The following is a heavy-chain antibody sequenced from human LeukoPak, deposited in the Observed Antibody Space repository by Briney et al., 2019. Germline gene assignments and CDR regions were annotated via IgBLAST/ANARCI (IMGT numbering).Heavy chain of an antibody. D-gene: IGHD1-26*01. CDR2: ISGSNGNT. Sequence: GASVKVSCKASGYSFNRYGVSWVRQAPGRGLGWVGWISGSNGNTYYAQNFQGRVTMTTDVSTGTAYMDLNNLSFDDAAMYYCARSGRGTYYYFDLWGQGTLVSVSS. CDR3: ARSGRGTYYYFDL. J-gene: IGHJ4*02. V-gene: IGHV1-18*01. CDR1: GYSFNRYG.